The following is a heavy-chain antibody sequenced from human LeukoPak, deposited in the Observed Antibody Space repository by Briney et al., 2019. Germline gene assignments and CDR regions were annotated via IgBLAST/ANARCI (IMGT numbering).Heavy chain of an antibody. CDR1: GGSISSYY. J-gene: IGHJ2*01. CDR3: ARETPYGIWYLDL. CDR2: IYYSGST. V-gene: IGHV4-59*01. D-gene: IGHD1-14*01. Sequence: SETLSLTCTVSGGSISSYYWSWIRQPPGKGLEWIGYIYYSGSTNYNPSLKSRVTISVDTSKNQFSLKLSSVTAADTAVYYCARETPYGIWYLDLWGRGTLVTVSS.